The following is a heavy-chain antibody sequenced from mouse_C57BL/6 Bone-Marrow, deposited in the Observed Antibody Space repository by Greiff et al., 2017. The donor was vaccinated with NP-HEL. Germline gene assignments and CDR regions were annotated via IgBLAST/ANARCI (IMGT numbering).Heavy chain of an antibody. V-gene: IGHV5-17*01. Sequence: DVKLVESGGGLVKPGGSLKLSCAASGFTFSDYGMHWVRQAPEKGLEWVAYISSGSSTIYYADTVKGRFTISRDNAKNTLFLQMTSLRSEDTAMYYCARSNKTGYYFDYWGQGTTLTVSS. CDR2: ISSGSSTI. CDR1: GFTFSDYG. CDR3: ARSNKTGYYFDY. D-gene: IGHD4-1*01. J-gene: IGHJ2*01.